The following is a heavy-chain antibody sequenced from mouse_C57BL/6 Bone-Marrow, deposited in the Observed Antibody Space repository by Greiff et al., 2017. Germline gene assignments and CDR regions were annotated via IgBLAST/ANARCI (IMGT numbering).Heavy chain of an antibody. CDR1: GYTFTDYY. CDR2: INPYNGGT. D-gene: IGHD1-1*01. J-gene: IGHJ2*01. V-gene: IGHV1-19*01. Sequence: EVKLMESGPVLVKPGASVKMSCKASGYTFTDYYMNWVKQSHGKSLEWIGVINPYNGGTSYNQKFKGKATLTVDKSSSTAYMELNSLTSEDSAVYYCADGSSPYYFDYWGQGTTLTVSS. CDR3: ADGSSPYYFDY.